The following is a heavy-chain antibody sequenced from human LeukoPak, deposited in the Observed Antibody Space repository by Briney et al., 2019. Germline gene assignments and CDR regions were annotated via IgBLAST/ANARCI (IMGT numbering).Heavy chain of an antibody. V-gene: IGHV3-23*01. D-gene: IGHD6-19*01. CDR1: GFTYSSYA. Sequence: PGGSLRLSCAASGFTYSSYAMSLVRQAPGKGLEWVSAISGSGGSTYYADSVKGRFTISRDNSKNTLYLQMNSLRAEDTAVYYCAKDHRLGSGFDYWGQGTLVTVSS. CDR3: AKDHRLGSGFDY. J-gene: IGHJ4*02. CDR2: ISGSGGST.